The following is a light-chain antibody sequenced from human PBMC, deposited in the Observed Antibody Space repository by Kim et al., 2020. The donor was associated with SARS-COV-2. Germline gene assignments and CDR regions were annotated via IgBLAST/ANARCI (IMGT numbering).Light chain of an antibody. Sequence: SPGERAALTCRASQSVSRSLAWYQLKPGQAPRLLIYGASTRATGIPDRFSGSGSGTEFTLIISSLPSEDFAVYYCQQYKDWPPLTFGGGTKVDIK. CDR3: QQYKDWPPLT. CDR2: GAS. V-gene: IGKV3-15*01. J-gene: IGKJ4*01. CDR1: QSVSRS.